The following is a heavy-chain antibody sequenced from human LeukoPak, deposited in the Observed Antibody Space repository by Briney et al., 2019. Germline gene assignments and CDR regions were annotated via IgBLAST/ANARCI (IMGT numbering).Heavy chain of an antibody. V-gene: IGHV3-73*01. CDR1: GFTFSGSA. J-gene: IGHJ6*03. Sequence: GGSLRLSCAASGFTFSGSAMHWVRQASGKGLEWVGRIRSKANSYATAYAASVKGRFTISRDNAKNSLYLQMNSLRAEDTAVYYCARTPYYYGSGSYGDPVRYYMDVWGKGTTVTVSS. CDR3: ARTPYYYGSGSYGDPVRYYMDV. CDR2: IRSKANSYAT. D-gene: IGHD3-10*01.